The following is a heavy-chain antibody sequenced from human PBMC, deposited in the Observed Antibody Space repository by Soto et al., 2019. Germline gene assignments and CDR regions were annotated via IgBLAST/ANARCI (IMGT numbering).Heavy chain of an antibody. D-gene: IGHD5-12*01. J-gene: IGHJ4*02. Sequence: SETLSLTCAVSGGSISSCNWWSWVRQPPGKGLEWIGEIYHSGSTNYNPSLKSRVTISVDKSKNQFSLKLSSVTAADTAVYYCARDTADIVATILDYWGQGTLVT. V-gene: IGHV4-4*02. CDR1: GGSISSCNW. CDR2: IYHSGST. CDR3: ARDTADIVATILDY.